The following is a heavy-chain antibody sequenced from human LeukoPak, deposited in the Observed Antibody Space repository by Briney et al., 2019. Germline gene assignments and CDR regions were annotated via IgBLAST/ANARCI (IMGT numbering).Heavy chain of an antibody. CDR3: ARPYSGYDPAFDY. CDR1: GGSISSSSYY. V-gene: IGHV4-39*07. D-gene: IGHD5-12*01. J-gene: IGHJ4*02. Sequence: SETLSLTCTVSGGSISSSSYYWGWIRQPPGKGLEWIGSIYYSGSTYYNPSLKSRVTISVDTSKNQFSLKLSSVTAADTAVYYCARPYSGYDPAFDYWGQGTLVTVSS. CDR2: IYYSGST.